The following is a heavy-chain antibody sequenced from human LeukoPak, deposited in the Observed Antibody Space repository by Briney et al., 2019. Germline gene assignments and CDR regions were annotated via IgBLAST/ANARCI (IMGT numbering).Heavy chain of an antibody. CDR2: TYYSGTT. Sequence: ETSETLSLTCTVSGGSITGSYWSWIRQSPGKGLEWIGYTYYSGTTNYNPPLKSRVTISVDTSKNQFSLKLTSVTAADTAVYFCARGGWSLDLWGRGTLVAVSS. D-gene: IGHD1-26*01. CDR3: ARGGWSLDL. CDR1: GGSITGSY. J-gene: IGHJ2*01. V-gene: IGHV4-59*01.